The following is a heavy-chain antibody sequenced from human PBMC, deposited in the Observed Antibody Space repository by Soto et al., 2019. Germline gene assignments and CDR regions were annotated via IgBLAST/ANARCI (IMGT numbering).Heavy chain of an antibody. CDR3: ARDQLRPGILYSLGVLLPEYGL. Sequence: GGSLRIACAASGFAFSSFAMTWVRQAPGKGLELVAAISVSGNNAYYADSVKGRFTISRDNSQNSVFLQMSSLRADDTAVYYCARDQLRPGILYSLGVLLPEYGLWGQGTLVTVSS. CDR2: ISVSGNNA. J-gene: IGHJ4*02. CDR1: GFAFSSFA. D-gene: IGHD3-22*01. V-gene: IGHV3-23*01.